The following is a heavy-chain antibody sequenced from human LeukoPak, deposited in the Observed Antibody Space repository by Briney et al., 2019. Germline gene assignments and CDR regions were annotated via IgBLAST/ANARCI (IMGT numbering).Heavy chain of an antibody. CDR1: GFTFSSYA. J-gene: IGHJ4*02. V-gene: IGHV3-23*01. CDR2: MSGSGGST. Sequence: GGSLRLSCAASGFTFSSYAMHWVRQAPGKGLEWVSSMSGSGGSTYYADSVKGRFTISRDNSKNTLYLQMNSLRAEDTAVYYCAKIGGSIIFWGQGTLVTVSS. D-gene: IGHD3-16*01. CDR3: AKIGGSIIF.